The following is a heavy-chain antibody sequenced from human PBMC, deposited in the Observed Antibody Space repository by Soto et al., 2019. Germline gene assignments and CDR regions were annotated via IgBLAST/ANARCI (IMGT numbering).Heavy chain of an antibody. CDR2: MNPHSGYT. CDR3: ARGYSGP. CDR1: GYTFTTYY. J-gene: IGHJ5*01. Sequence: ASVKVSCKASGYTFTTYYINWVRQAPGQGLEWMGWMNPHSGYTGYAQKFQGRVSMTRNTSITTAYMELNSLRSDDMAIYYCARGYSGPWGQGTLVTVSS. V-gene: IGHV1-8*01. D-gene: IGHD6-19*01.